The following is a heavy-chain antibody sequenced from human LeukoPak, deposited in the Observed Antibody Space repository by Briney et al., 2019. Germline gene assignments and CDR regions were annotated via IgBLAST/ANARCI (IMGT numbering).Heavy chain of an antibody. V-gene: IGHV3-7*01. D-gene: IGHD5-24*01. CDR3: ARDMGWQQFDQ. CDR2: IKQDESER. J-gene: IGHJ4*02. CDR1: GFSFSSYR. Sequence: GGSLRLSCAASGFSFSSYRMSWVRQAPGKGLEWVANIKQDESERDYVDSVKGRFTISRDNAENSLYLQMNSLTVEDTAVYYCARDMGWQQFDQWGQGTLVTVSS.